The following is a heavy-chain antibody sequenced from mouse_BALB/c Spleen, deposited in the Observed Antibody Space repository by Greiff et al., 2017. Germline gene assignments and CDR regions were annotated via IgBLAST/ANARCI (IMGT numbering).Heavy chain of an antibody. D-gene: IGHD1-1*01. CDR1: GYAFSSYW. Sequence: QVQLQQSGAELVRPGSSVKISCKASGYAFSSYWMNWVKQRPGQGLEWIGQIYPGDGDTNYNGKFKGKATLTADKSSSTAYMQLSSLTSEDSAVYFCARTVVATSLYYFDYWGQGTTLTVSS. CDR3: ARTVVATSLYYFDY. CDR2: IYPGDGDT. V-gene: IGHV1-80*01. J-gene: IGHJ2*01.